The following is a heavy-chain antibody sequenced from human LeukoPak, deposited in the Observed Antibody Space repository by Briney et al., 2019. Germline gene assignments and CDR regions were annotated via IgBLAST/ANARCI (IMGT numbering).Heavy chain of an antibody. V-gene: IGHV3-23*01. J-gene: IGHJ4*02. CDR2: ISSSGGST. CDR3: AKRQLGSGYCFDC. Sequence: PGGSLRFSCAASGFTFSSYAMSWVRQAPGKGLEWVSTISSSGGSTYYADSVKGRFTISRGNSKNTLYLQMNTLRAEDTAVYYCAKRQLGSGYCFDCWGQGTLVTVSS. D-gene: IGHD3-22*01. CDR1: GFTFSSYA.